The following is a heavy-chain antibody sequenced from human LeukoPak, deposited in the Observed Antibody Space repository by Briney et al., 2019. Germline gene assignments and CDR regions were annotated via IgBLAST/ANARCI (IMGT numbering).Heavy chain of an antibody. J-gene: IGHJ4*02. CDR3: ARPIVAHFDY. CDR1: DASFSSRSSY. D-gene: IGHD5-12*01. V-gene: IGHV4-39*01. CDR2: IFYSRLN. Sequence: SEPLSLTGTVSDASFSSRSSYWGWIRQPPGKGLGWVCSIFYSRLNDHSPSLERRVTMSVNTSKHQFSLKVGSGTAADTAVNYCARPIVAHFDYWGEGTLVTVSS.